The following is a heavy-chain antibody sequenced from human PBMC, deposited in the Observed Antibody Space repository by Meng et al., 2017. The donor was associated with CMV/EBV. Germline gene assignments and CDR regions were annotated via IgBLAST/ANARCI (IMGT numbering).Heavy chain of an antibody. CDR1: GFTFSSYA. V-gene: IGHV3-23*03. J-gene: IGHJ4*02. CDR2: IYSGGSST. D-gene: IGHD3-16*01. CDR3: ARGGY. Sequence: GGSLRLSCAASGFTFSSYAMSWVRQAPGKGLEWVSVIYSGGSSTYYADSVNGRFTISRDNSKNTLYLQMNSLRAEDTAVYYCARGGYWGQGTLVIVSS.